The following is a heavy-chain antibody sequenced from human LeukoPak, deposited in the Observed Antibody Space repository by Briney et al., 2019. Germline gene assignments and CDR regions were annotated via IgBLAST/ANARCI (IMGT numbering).Heavy chain of an antibody. CDR1: GFTFSSYW. CDR2: IKQDGSEK. CDR3: ARSSPRWAAAGFDY. V-gene: IGHV3-7*01. D-gene: IGHD6-13*01. J-gene: IGHJ4*02. Sequence: GGSLRLSCAASGFTFSSYWMSWVRQAPGKGLEWVANIKQDGSEKYYVDSVKGRFTISRDNAKNSLYLQMNSLRAEDTAVYYCARSSPRWAAAGFDYWGQGTLVTVSS.